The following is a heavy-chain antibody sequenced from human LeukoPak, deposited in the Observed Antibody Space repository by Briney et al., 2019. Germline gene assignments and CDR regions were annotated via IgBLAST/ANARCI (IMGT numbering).Heavy chain of an antibody. J-gene: IGHJ3*01. CDR2: INSDASRP. CDR1: RFTFSDYW. V-gene: IGHV3-74*01. D-gene: IGHD2-15*01. CDR3: ARETREAGSGDHQTDSFDV. Sequence: GGSLRLSCAASRFTFSDYWIHWARQAPGKGLVWVSRINSDASRPSYADSVKGRFTISRDNAKNILYLQMNSLRVEDTALYYCARETREAGSGDHQTDSFDVWGQGTMVSVSS.